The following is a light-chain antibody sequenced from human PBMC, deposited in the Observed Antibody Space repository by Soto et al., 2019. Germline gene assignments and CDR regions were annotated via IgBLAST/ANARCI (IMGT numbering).Light chain of an antibody. J-gene: IGKJ1*01. Sequence: EIVLTQSPGTLSLSPGERATLSCRASQSVSSSFLAWYQQKPGQAPRLLIYGASTRATGIPDRFSGSGSGTDFTLTISRLEPEDFAVYYCQQYDRSPQTFGQGTKVEFK. CDR2: GAS. V-gene: IGKV3-20*01. CDR1: QSVSSSF. CDR3: QQYDRSPQT.